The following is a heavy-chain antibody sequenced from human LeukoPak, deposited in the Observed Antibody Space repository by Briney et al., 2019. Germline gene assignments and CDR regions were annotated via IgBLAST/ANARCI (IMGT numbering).Heavy chain of an antibody. CDR3: TRELVGSGSYDY. J-gene: IGHJ4*02. D-gene: IGHD3-10*01. V-gene: IGHV1-2*02. CDR2: INPNSGGT. CDR1: GYTFTDYY. Sequence: ASVKVSCKASGYTFTDYYIHWVRQAPGQGLEWMGRINPNSGGTDYAQKFQGRVTMTRDTSISTAYMELSRLRSDDTAVYYCTRELVGSGSYDYWGQGTLVTVSS.